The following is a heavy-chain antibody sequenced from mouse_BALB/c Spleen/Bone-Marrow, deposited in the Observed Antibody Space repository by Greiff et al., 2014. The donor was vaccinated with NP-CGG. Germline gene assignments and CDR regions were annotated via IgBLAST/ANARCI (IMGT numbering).Heavy chain of an antibody. CDR1: GYSITSGYS. CDR3: ARREGNHAAWFAY. CDR2: IHYSGST. D-gene: IGHD2-1*01. J-gene: IGHJ3*01. Sequence: EVQLQQSGPDLVKPSQSLSLTCTVTGYSITSGYSWHWIRQFPGNKLEWMGYIHYSGSTNYTPSLKSRISITRDTSKNQFFLQWNSVTTEDTATYYCARREGNHAAWFAYWGQGTLVTVSA. V-gene: IGHV3-1*02.